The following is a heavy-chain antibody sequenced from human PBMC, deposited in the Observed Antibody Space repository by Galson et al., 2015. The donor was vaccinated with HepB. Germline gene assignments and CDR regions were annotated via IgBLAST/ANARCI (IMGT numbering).Heavy chain of an antibody. CDR1: GGTFSSYA. CDR3: ARALYYYDSSGYLGY. CDR2: IIPIFGTA. D-gene: IGHD3-22*01. V-gene: IGHV1-69*13. J-gene: IGHJ4*02. Sequence: SVKVSCKASGGTFSSYAMSWVRQAPGQGLEWMGGIIPIFGTANYAQKFQGRVTITADESMSTAYMELSSLRSEDTAVYYCARALYYYDSSGYLGYWGQGTLVTVSS.